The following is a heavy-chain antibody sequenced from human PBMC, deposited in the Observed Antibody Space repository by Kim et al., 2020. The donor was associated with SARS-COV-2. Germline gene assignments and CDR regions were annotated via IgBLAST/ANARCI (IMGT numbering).Heavy chain of an antibody. D-gene: IGHD6-13*01. Sequence: DSEKGRFSISRDSSKNILYLHRNSLRAEDTAVYYCAKDLGASSSWGFDYWGQGTQVTVSS. CDR3: AKDLGASSSWGFDY. V-gene: IGHV3-23*01. J-gene: IGHJ4*02.